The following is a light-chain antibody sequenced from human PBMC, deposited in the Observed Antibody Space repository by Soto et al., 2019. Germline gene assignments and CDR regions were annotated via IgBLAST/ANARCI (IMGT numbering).Light chain of an antibody. CDR2: KAS. J-gene: IGKJ1*01. CDR1: QTISSW. V-gene: IGKV1-5*03. CDR3: QQYYMGWT. Sequence: IHMTHSPSTLSGSLGDIVTITFRASQTISSWFAWYQQKPGKAPKLLIYKASTLKSGVPSRFSGLGSGTEFTLSISGLQPDDFGTYYCQQYYMGWTFGQGTKVDIK.